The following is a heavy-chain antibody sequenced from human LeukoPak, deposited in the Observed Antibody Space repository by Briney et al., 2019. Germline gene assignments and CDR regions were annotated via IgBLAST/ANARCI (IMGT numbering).Heavy chain of an antibody. CDR3: ARDSGTTGEVKFDP. CDR2: IYHSGST. V-gene: IGHV4-38-2*02. Sequence: SETLSLTCTVSGYSISSGYYWGWIRQPPGKGLEWIGSIYHSGSTDYNPSLKSRVTMSIDTSKSQFSLNLISVTAADTAVYYCARDSGTTGEVKFDPWGQGTLVTVSS. J-gene: IGHJ5*02. D-gene: IGHD3-10*01. CDR1: GYSISSGYY.